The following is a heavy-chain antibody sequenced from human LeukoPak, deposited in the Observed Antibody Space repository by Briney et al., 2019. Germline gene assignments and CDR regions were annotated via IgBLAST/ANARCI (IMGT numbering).Heavy chain of an antibody. CDR3: AREYQPPKTGYEGVWFDP. J-gene: IGHJ5*02. CDR2: IYYSGST. D-gene: IGHD1-14*01. Sequence: SETLSLTCTVSGGYISSYYWSWIRQPPGKGLEWIGYIYYSGSTNYNPSLKSRVTISVDTSKNQFSLKLSSVTAADTAVYYCAREYQPPKTGYEGVWFDPWGQGTLVTVSS. CDR1: GGYISSYY. V-gene: IGHV4-59*12.